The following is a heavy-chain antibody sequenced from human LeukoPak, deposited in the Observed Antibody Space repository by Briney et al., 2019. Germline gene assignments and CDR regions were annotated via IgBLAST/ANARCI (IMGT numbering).Heavy chain of an antibody. CDR3: AKGGSYYSVRDAFDI. D-gene: IGHD1-26*01. Sequence: PGGSLRLSCAASGFTFSSYAMQWVRQAPGKELEWVEVISYDGSNKYYADSVKGRFTISRDNSKNTLYLQMNSLRADDTAVYYCAKGGSYYSVRDAFDIWGQGTMVTVSS. CDR1: GFTFSSYA. J-gene: IGHJ3*02. V-gene: IGHV3-30-3*01. CDR2: ISYDGSNK.